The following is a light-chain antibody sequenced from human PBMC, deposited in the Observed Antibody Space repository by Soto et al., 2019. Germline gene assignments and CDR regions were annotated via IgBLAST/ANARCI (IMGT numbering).Light chain of an antibody. V-gene: IGLV1-44*01. CDR2: SSN. CDR1: SSNIGRNP. Sequence: QSVLTHPPSASGTPGQRVTISCSGSSSNIGRNPVNWYLQLPGTAPKLLIYSSNQRPSGVPDRFSGSKSGTSASLAISGLQSEDEADYYCAAWDDSLNGLYVFGTGTKVTVL. CDR3: AAWDDSLNGLYV. J-gene: IGLJ1*01.